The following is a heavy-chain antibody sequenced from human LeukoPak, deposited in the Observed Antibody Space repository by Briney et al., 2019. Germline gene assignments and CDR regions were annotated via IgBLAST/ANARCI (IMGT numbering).Heavy chain of an antibody. Sequence: GGSLRLSCAASGFTFSSYSMNWVRQAPGKGLEWVSYISSSSSSTIYYADSVKGRFTISRDNAKNSLYLQMNSLRDEDTAVYYCARDRHSSGWYVDAFDIWGQGTMVTVSS. D-gene: IGHD6-19*01. V-gene: IGHV3-48*02. J-gene: IGHJ3*02. CDR3: ARDRHSSGWYVDAFDI. CDR1: GFTFSSYS. CDR2: ISSSSSSTI.